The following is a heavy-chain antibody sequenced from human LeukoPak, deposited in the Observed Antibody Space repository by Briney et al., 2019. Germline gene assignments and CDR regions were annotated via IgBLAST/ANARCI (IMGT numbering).Heavy chain of an antibody. CDR2: IYSSGST. Sequence: SETLSLSCTVSGASIRSFYWSWIRQPAGRRLEWIGHIYSSGSTNYNPSLKSRVTISVDTSKNQFSLKLNSVAAADTAVFYCARGAYKWDSRVQGTLVTVSS. D-gene: IGHD1-1*01. V-gene: IGHV4-4*07. CDR3: ARGAYKWDS. J-gene: IGHJ4*02. CDR1: GASIRSFY.